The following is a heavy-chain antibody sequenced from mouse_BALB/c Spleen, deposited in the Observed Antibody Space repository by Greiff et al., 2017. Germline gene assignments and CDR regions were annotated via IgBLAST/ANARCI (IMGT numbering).Heavy chain of an antibody. CDR3: ARWEDYDGFAY. D-gene: IGHD2-4*01. Sequence: VQLQQSGPELVKPGASVKISCKASGYTFTDYNMHWVKQSHGKSLEWIGYIYPYNGGTGYNQKFKSKATLTVANSSSTAYMELRSLTSEDSAVYYCARWEDYDGFAYWGQGTLVTVSA. V-gene: IGHV1S29*02. CDR1: GYTFTDYN. CDR2: IYPYNGGT. J-gene: IGHJ3*01.